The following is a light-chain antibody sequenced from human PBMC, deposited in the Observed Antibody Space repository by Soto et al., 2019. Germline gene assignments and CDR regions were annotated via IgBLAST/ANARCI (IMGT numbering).Light chain of an antibody. Sequence: TVMTHSPATLSASPGDRATLSCXASXSVRSNLAWYQQKPGQAPRLLMYDASTRATGIPARFSGSGSGTEFTLTISSLQSEDFAVYYCQQYNNWPPWTFGQGTKVDIK. V-gene: IGKV3-15*01. CDR1: XSVRSN. J-gene: IGKJ1*01. CDR3: QQYNNWPPWT. CDR2: DAS.